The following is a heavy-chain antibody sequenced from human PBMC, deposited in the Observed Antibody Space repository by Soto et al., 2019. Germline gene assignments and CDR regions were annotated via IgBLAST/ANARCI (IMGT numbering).Heavy chain of an antibody. D-gene: IGHD3-3*01. Sequence: ASVKVSCKASGGTFSSYAISWVRQAPGKGLEWMGGIIPIFGTANYAQKFQGRVTITADESTSTAYMELSSLRSEDTAVYYCARPTATTIFGVVIEAYYYYGMDVWGQGTTVTAP. V-gene: IGHV1-69*13. J-gene: IGHJ6*02. CDR2: IIPIFGTA. CDR1: GGTFSSYA. CDR3: ARPTATTIFGVVIEAYYYYGMDV.